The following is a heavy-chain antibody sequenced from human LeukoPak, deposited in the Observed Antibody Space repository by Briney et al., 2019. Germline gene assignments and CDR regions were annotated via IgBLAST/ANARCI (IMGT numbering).Heavy chain of an antibody. CDR1: GGSISSSSYY. CDR3: ARERRIVVVPAAIGNWFDP. Sequence: SETLSLTCTVSGGSISSSSYYWGWIRQPPGKGLEWIGSIYYSGSTYYNPSLKSRVTISVDTSKNQFSLKLSSVTAADTAVYYCARERRIVVVPAAIGNWFDPWGQGTLVTVSS. D-gene: IGHD2-2*01. CDR2: IYYSGST. V-gene: IGHV4-39*07. J-gene: IGHJ5*02.